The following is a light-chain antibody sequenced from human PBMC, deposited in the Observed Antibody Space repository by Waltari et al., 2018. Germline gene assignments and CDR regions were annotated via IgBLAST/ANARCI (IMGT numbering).Light chain of an antibody. CDR3: SSHGSNSVVV. V-gene: IGLV2-14*03. J-gene: IGLJ2*01. CDR1: SSAVGGYNY. CDR2: DVS. Sequence: QSALTQPASVSGSPGQPITISCTGTSSAVGGYNYASWYQQHPGKAPKVMIYDVSNRPSGVSRGFSGTESGNTASLTISGLQADDEAEYYCSSHGSNSVVVFGGGTKLTVL.